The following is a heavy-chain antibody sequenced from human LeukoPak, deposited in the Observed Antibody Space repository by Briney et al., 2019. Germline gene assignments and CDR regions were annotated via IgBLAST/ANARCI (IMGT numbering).Heavy chain of an antibody. CDR3: ARHGKYYYTSENFDY. CDR2: IYYSGST. J-gene: IGHJ4*02. V-gene: IGHV4-59*08. CDR1: GGSISSYY. D-gene: IGHD3-10*01. Sequence: SETLSLTCTVSGGSISSYYWSWIRQPPGKGLEWIGYIYYSGSTNYNPSLKSRVTISVDTSKNQFSLKLSSVTAADTSVYYCARHGKYYYTSENFDYWGQGTLVTVSS.